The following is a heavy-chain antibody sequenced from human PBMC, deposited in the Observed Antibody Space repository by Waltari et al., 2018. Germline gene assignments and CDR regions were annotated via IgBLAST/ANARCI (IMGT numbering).Heavy chain of an antibody. J-gene: IGHJ3*02. CDR2: INHSGST. V-gene: IGHV4-34*01. D-gene: IGHD3-22*01. CDR3: ARGPYTMIVVVPDAFDI. CDR1: GGSFSGYY. Sequence: QVQLQQWGAGLLKPSETLSLTCAVYGGSFSGYYWSWIRQPPGKGLEWIWEINHSGSTNYNPSLKSRVTISVDTSKNQFSLKLSSVTAADTAVYYCARGPYTMIVVVPDAFDIWGQGTMVTVSS.